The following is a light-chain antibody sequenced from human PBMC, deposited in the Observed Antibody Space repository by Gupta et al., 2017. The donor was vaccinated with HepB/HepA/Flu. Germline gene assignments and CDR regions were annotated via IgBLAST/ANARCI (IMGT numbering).Light chain of an antibody. J-gene: IGLJ2*01. Sequence: QSALTQPASVSGSPGQSITISCTGTHSDVGSYNFVSWFQQHPGKAPKFMIYDVSNRPSGVSTRFSGSKSGNTASLTISGHQAEDEADYYCSSYTSSATVVFGGGTKLTVL. V-gene: IGLV2-14*03. CDR3: SSYTSSATVV. CDR1: HSDVGSYNF. CDR2: DVS.